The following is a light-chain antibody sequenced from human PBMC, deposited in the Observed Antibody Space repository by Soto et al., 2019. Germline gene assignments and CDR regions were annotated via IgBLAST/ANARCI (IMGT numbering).Light chain of an antibody. CDR3: QQYGSSPLT. J-gene: IGKJ1*01. CDR2: GAS. V-gene: IGKV3-20*01. CDR1: QSVSNSY. Sequence: EIVLTQSPGTLSLSPGERATFSCRASQSVSNSYLAWYQQKPGQAPRLLINGASSRATDIPDRFSGSGSGTDFTLTISRLEPEDFALYYCQQYGSSPLTFGQGTKVDIK.